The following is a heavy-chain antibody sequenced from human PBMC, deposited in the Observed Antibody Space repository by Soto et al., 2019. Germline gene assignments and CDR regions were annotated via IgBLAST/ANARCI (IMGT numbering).Heavy chain of an antibody. J-gene: IGHJ6*02. CDR3: ARGMSSGRYYGSGSYYNPYYYYGMDV. Sequence: SETLSLTCTVSGGSISSYYWSWIRQPAGKGLEWIGRIYTSGSTNYNPSLKSRVTMSVDTSKNQFSLKLSSVTAADTAVYYCARGMSSGRYYGSGSYYNPYYYYGMDVWGQGTTVTVSS. CDR1: GGSISSYY. V-gene: IGHV4-4*07. D-gene: IGHD3-10*01. CDR2: IYTSGST.